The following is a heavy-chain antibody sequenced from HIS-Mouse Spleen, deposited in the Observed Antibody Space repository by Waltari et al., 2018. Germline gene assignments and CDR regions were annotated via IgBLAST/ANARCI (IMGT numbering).Heavy chain of an antibody. CDR1: GFTFSSFA. J-gene: IGHJ5*02. CDR3: AREPRAAAGNWFDP. V-gene: IGHV3-30-3*01. Sequence: QVQLVESGGGVVQPGRSLRLSCAALGFTFSSFAMHWVRPAPGKGLEWVAVISHDGSNKYYADSVKGRFTISRDNSKNTLYLQMNSLRAEDTAVYYCAREPRAAAGNWFDPWGQGTLVTVSS. D-gene: IGHD6-13*01. CDR2: ISHDGSNK.